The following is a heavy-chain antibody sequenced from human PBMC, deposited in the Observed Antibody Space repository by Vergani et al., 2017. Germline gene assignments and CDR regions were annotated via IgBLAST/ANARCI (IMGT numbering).Heavy chain of an antibody. Sequence: QVQLVQSGAEVKKPGSSVKVSCKASGGTFSSYAISWVRQAPGQGLEWMGRIIPILGIANYAQKFQGRVTITADKSTSTAYMGLSSLRSEDTAVYYCAKDDFQVEQQLFPGWFDPWGQGTLVTVSS. J-gene: IGHJ5*02. V-gene: IGHV1-69*04. CDR2: IIPILGIA. CDR1: GGTFSSYA. D-gene: IGHD6-13*01. CDR3: AKDDFQVEQQLFPGWFDP.